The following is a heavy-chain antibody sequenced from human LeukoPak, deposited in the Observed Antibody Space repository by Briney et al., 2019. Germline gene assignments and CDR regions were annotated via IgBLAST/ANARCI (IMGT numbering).Heavy chain of an antibody. D-gene: IGHD3-22*01. CDR1: GGSFSGYY. V-gene: IGHV4-34*01. CDR2: TYHSGNT. Sequence: SETLSLTCAVYGGSFSGYYWSWIRQPPGKGLEWIGNTYHSGNTHYNPSLKSRVTISLDTSKTQFSLKLSSVTAADTAVYYCARAEYYYDGSGYNAMYFDPWGQGSLVTVSS. J-gene: IGHJ5*02. CDR3: ARAEYYYDGSGYNAMYFDP.